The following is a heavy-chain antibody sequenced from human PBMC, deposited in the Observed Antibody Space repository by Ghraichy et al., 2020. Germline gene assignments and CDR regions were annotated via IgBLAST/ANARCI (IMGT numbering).Heavy chain of an antibody. CDR1: GFTFSNYA. V-gene: IGHV3-23*01. J-gene: IGHJ4*02. CDR2: IGGSGGST. CDR3: AKDGRGSGTHCDY. D-gene: IGHD3-10*01. Sequence: GGSLRLFCAASGFTFSNYAMNWVRQAPGKGLEWLSAIGGSGGSTNFADSVRGRFTISRDNSKNTVYLQINSLRVEDTAVYYCAKDGRGSGTHCDYWGQGTLVTVSS.